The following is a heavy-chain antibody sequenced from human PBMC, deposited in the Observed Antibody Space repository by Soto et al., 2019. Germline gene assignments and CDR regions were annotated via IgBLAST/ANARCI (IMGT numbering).Heavy chain of an antibody. CDR1: GGPFISYA. CDR3: ARGMVAEAGHRDYYYGMDV. Sequence: VKVACKASGGPFISYAIIWVRQAPGQGLEWMGGIIPIFGTANYAQKFQGRVTITADESTSTAYMELSSLRSEDTAVYYCARGMVAEAGHRDYYYGMDVWGQGTTVTVSS. V-gene: IGHV1-69*01. CDR2: IIPIFGTA. J-gene: IGHJ6*02. D-gene: IGHD6-13*01.